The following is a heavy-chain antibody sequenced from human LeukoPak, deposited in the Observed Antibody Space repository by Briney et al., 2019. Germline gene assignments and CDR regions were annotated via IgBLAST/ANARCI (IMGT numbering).Heavy chain of an antibody. Sequence: SETLSLTCTVSGGSISSSSYYWGWIRQPPGKGLEWIGSIYYSGSTYYNPSLKSRVTISVDTSKNQFSLKLSSVTAADTAVYYCAREGLPYYYFDYWGQGTLVTVSS. CDR2: IYYSGST. D-gene: IGHD3-10*01. J-gene: IGHJ4*02. V-gene: IGHV4-39*07. CDR1: GGSISSSSYY. CDR3: AREGLPYYYFDY.